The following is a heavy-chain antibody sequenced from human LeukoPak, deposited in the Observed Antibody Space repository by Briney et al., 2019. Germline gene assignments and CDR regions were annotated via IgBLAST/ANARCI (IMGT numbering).Heavy chain of an antibody. CDR1: GYTFTSYY. Sequence: ASVKVSCKASGYTFTSYYMHWVRQAPGQGLEWMGIINPSGGSTSYAQKFQGRVTMTRDMSTSTVYMELSSLRSEDTAVYYCARAGLGRITMVRGVPISYYYYYMDVWGKGATVTVSS. J-gene: IGHJ6*03. D-gene: IGHD3-10*01. V-gene: IGHV1-46*01. CDR3: ARAGLGRITMVRGVPISYYYYYMDV. CDR2: INPSGGST.